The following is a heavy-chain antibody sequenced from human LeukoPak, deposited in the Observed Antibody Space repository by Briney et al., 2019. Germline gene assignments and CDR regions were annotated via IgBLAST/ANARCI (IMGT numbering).Heavy chain of an antibody. D-gene: IGHD3-22*01. V-gene: IGHV4-39*01. CDR3: ARPTYYYESSGYYRGYYFDY. CDR1: GGSISSSSYY. Sequence: SETLSLTCTVSGGSISSSSYYWGWIRQPPGKGLEWIGSIYYSGSTYYNPSLKSRVTISVDTSKNQFSLKLSSVTAADTAVYYCARPTYYYESSGYYRGYYFDYWGQGTLVTVSS. CDR2: IYYSGST. J-gene: IGHJ4*02.